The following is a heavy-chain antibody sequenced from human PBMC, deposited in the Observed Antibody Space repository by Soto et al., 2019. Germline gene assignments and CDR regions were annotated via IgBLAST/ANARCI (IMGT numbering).Heavy chain of an antibody. D-gene: IGHD5-18*01. J-gene: IGHJ5*02. CDR2: ITGSGGST. CDR1: GFSFGTSA. CDR3: AKDRSVDTRDWFDR. V-gene: IGHV3-23*01. Sequence: GFLRLSGAASGFSFGTSAMNWVRQAPGKGLEWVSSITGSGGSTSYADSVKGRFTISRDNSDNTLYLQMNSLRGDDTAVYYCAKDRSVDTRDWFDRWGQGTLVTVSS.